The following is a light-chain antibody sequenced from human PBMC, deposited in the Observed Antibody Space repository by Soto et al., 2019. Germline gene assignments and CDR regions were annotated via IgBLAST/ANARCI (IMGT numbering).Light chain of an antibody. V-gene: IGKV1-39*01. CDR1: QSISSY. CDR2: AAS. J-gene: IGKJ2*02. Sequence: DIQMTQSPSSLSASVGDRVTITCRASQSISSYLNWYQQKPGKAPKLLIYAASSLQSGVPSRFSGSGSGTDFTLNISSLQPADFATYYCQLSYRTPCTFGQGTKLEIK. CDR3: QLSYRTPCT.